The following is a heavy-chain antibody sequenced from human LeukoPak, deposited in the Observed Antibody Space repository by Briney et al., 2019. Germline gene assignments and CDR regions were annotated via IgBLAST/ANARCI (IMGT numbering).Heavy chain of an antibody. Sequence: ASVKVSCKPSGYPFSASGLTWIRHAPGQGLEWMGWVNPNSGDTTYAQSLQGRVTMTADASTTTAYMELRSLRSDDTAVYYCTRGGVDNNLLDFWGQGTLVTVSS. CDR2: VNPNSGDT. D-gene: IGHD3-10*01. CDR3: TRGGVDNNLLDF. J-gene: IGHJ4*02. V-gene: IGHV1-18*01. CDR1: GYPFSASG.